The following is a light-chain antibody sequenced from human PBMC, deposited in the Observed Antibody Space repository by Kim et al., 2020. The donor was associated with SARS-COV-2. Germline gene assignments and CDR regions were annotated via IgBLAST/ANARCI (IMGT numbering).Light chain of an antibody. CDR1: RNIGHS. J-gene: IGKJ5*01. Sequence: ASVGDRVTITCRTSRNIGHSLSGYQQKAGQAPKLLIYDASRLERGLPSRFSGSGSGTDFTLTINSLLPEDFATYYCQQFDSYPITFGQGTRLEIK. CDR3: QQFDSYPIT. CDR2: DAS. V-gene: IGKV1-13*02.